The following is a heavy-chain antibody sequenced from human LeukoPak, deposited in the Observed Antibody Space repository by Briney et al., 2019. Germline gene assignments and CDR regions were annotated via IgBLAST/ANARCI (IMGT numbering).Heavy chain of an antibody. J-gene: IGHJ4*02. CDR1: GFTFSSYA. CDR3: AKISSLRYFDWLFDY. D-gene: IGHD3-9*01. Sequence: PGGSLRLSCAASGFTFSSYAMSWVRQAPGKGVEWVSAISGSGGSTYYADSVKGRLTISRDNSKNTLYLQMNSLRAEDTAVCYCAKISSLRYFDWLFDYWGQGTLVTVSS. V-gene: IGHV3-23*01. CDR2: ISGSGGST.